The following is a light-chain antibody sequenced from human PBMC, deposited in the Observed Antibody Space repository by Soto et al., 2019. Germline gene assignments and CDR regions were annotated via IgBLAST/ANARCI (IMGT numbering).Light chain of an antibody. CDR3: QQYGSSSWT. V-gene: IGKV3-15*01. Sequence: EIVMTQSPATLSVSPGERATLSCRASQSVRNFLGWYQQKPGQAPRLLIYNVSTTATGIPARFSGSGSGTEFTLTISSLQSEDFAVYYCQQYGSSSWTFGQGTKVDIK. CDR1: QSVRNF. CDR2: NVS. J-gene: IGKJ1*01.